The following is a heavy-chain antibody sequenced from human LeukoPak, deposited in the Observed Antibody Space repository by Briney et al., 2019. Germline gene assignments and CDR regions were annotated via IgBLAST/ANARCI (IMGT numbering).Heavy chain of an antibody. V-gene: IGHV4-39*01. CDR1: GGSISSSSYY. D-gene: IGHD6-13*01. CDR2: IYYSGST. CDR3: SRGPPYSSSWYRGTRFGFDP. Sequence: SETMSLTCTVSGGSISSSSYYWGWIRQPPGRGLEGIGSIYYSGSTYYNPSLKSRVTISVDTSKNQFSLKLSSVTAADTAVYYCSRGPPYSSSWYRGTRFGFDPWGQGTLVTVSS. J-gene: IGHJ5*02.